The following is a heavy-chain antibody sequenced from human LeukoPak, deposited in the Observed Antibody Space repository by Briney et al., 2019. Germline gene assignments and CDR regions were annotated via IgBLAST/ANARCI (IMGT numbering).Heavy chain of an antibody. CDR3: AISQGSYYDTSGYLGGDY. CDR2: ISAYSGNT. CDR1: GYTFTNYG. Sequence: GASVKVSCKASGYTFTNYGIFWVRQAPGQGLEWMGWISAYSGNTNYAQKLQGRVTMTTETSTSTAYMELESRRSDDTAVYYCAISQGSYYDTSGYLGGDYWGQGTLVTVSS. J-gene: IGHJ4*02. D-gene: IGHD3-22*01. V-gene: IGHV1-18*01.